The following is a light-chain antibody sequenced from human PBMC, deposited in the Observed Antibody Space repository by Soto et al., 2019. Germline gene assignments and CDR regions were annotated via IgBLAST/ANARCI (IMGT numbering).Light chain of an antibody. CDR2: DAS. Sequence: EIVLTQSPATLSLSPGEIATLSCRASRSINNYLAWYQQRPGQAPRLLFYDASNRATGIPARFNGSGSGTDFTLTVTALEPDEFAVYYCQQRSNWPPGITFGQGTKLEIK. CDR3: QQRSNWPPGIT. V-gene: IGKV3-11*01. CDR1: RSINNY. J-gene: IGKJ2*01.